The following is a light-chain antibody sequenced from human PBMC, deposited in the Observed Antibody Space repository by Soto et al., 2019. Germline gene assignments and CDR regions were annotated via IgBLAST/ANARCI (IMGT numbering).Light chain of an antibody. J-gene: IGKJ3*01. V-gene: IGKV3-15*01. CDR2: GAS. CDR3: QQYNNWPSIFT. CDR1: QSVSSN. Sequence: EIVTTQSPATLSVSPGERATLSCRASQSVSSNLAWYQQKPGQAPRLLIYGASTRATGIPARFSGSGSGTEFTLTISSLQSEDFAVYYCQQYNNWPSIFTFGPGTKVDIK.